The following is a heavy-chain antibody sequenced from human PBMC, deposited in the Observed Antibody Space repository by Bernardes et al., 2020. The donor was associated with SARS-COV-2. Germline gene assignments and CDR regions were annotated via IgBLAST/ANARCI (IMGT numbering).Heavy chain of an antibody. D-gene: IGHD3-16*01. Sequence: ASVKVSCKTSGYSFTSYGITWVRQAPGKGLEWLGWINANNGETRYAQKLQGRVSMSFDTSTSTAYLDLTGLESGDTAVYYCARDLGAHGAVWGALGYLDYWGQGTPVTVSS. CDR3: ARDLGAHGAVWGALGYLDY. CDR2: INANNGET. CDR1: GYSFTSYG. J-gene: IGHJ4*02. V-gene: IGHV1-18*01.